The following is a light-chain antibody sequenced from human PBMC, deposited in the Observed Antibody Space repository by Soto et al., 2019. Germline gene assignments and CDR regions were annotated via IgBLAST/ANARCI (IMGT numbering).Light chain of an antibody. CDR3: SSHTTSNTRV. CDR1: SSDVGAYDF. CDR2: EVS. J-gene: IGLJ1*01. V-gene: IGLV2-14*03. Sequence: QSVLTQPASVSGSPGQSIAIYCTGTSSDVGAYDFVSWYQQHPDKAPKLLIYEVSNRPSGVSDRFSGSKSVNTATLTISGLQAEDEADYYCSSHTTSNTRVFGTGTKLTVL.